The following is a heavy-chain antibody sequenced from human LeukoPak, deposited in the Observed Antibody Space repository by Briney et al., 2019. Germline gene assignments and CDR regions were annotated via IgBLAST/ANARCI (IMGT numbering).Heavy chain of an antibody. CDR1: GFTFSTYA. J-gene: IGHJ6*02. CDR3: ASGIAAAGFYYGMDV. V-gene: IGHV3-23*01. Sequence: GGSLRLSCAASGFTFSTYAMSWVRRTPGNGLEWVSAITGGGGTTYYADSVKGRFTISRDNSKNTLYLQMNSLRAEDTAVYYCASGIAAAGFYYGMDVWGQGTTVTVSS. D-gene: IGHD6-13*01. CDR2: ITGGGGTT.